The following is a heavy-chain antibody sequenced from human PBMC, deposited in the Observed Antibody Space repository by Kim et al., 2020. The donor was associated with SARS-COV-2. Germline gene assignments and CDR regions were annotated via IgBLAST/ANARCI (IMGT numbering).Heavy chain of an antibody. CDR1: GYTFTSYG. D-gene: IGHD6-19*01. V-gene: IGHV1-18*04. Sequence: ASVKVSCKASGYTFTSYGISWVRQAPGQGLEWMGWISAYNGNTNYAQKLQGRVTMTTDTSTSTAYMELRSLRSDDTAVYYCARAISSSGWWNYYYGMDVWGQGTTVTVSS. CDR2: ISAYNGNT. CDR3: ARAISSSGWWNYYYGMDV. J-gene: IGHJ6*02.